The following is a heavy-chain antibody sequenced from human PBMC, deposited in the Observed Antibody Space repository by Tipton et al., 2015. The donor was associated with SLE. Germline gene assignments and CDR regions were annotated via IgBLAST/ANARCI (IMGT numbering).Heavy chain of an antibody. J-gene: IGHJ6*02. CDR2: IWYDGSNK. CDR1: GFAFSSYG. Sequence: SLRLSCAASGFAFSSYGMHWVRQAPGKGLEWVAVIWYDGSNKYYADSVKGRFTISRDNSKNTLYLQMNSLRAEDTAVYYCARGHYGMDVWGQGTTVTVSS. V-gene: IGHV3-33*01. CDR3: ARGHYGMDV.